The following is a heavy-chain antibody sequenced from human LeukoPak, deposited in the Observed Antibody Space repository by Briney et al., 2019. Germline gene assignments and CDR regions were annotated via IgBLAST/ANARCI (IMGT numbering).Heavy chain of an antibody. Sequence: SETLSLTCTVSGGSISSSSYYWGWIRQPPGKGLEWIGSIFYSGSTYYNPSLKSRVTISVDTSKNQFSLKLSSVTAADTAVYFCATGGVGTTYYFDNWGQGTLVTVSS. V-gene: IGHV4-39*01. CDR2: IFYSGST. CDR3: ATGGVGTTYYFDN. D-gene: IGHD1-7*01. CDR1: GGSISSSSYY. J-gene: IGHJ4*02.